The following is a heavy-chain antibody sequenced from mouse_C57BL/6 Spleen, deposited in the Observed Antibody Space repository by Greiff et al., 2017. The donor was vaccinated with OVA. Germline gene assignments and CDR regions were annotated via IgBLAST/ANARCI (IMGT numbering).Heavy chain of an antibody. D-gene: IGHD4-1*01. CDR1: GFTFSDYG. V-gene: IGHV5-17*01. CDR2: ISSGSSTI. CDR3: ARLDYYAMDY. Sequence: DVKLQESGGGLVKPGGSLKLSCAASGFTFSDYGMHWVRQAPEKGLEWVAYISSGSSTIYYADTVKGRFTISRDNAKNTLFLQMTSLRSEDTAMYYCARLDYYAMDYWGQGTSVTVSS. J-gene: IGHJ4*01.